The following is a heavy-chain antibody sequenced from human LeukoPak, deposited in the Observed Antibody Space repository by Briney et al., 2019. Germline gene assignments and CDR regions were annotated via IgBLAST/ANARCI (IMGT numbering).Heavy chain of an antibody. V-gene: IGHV1-2*02. Sequence: GASVKVSCKASGYTFTGYYMHWVRQAPGQGREWMGWINPNSGGTNYAQKFQGRVTMTRDTSISTAYMELSRLRSDDTAVYYCARDNDFWSGYAGWFDPWGQGTLVTVSS. J-gene: IGHJ5*02. CDR3: ARDNDFWSGYAGWFDP. D-gene: IGHD3-3*01. CDR1: GYTFTGYY. CDR2: INPNSGGT.